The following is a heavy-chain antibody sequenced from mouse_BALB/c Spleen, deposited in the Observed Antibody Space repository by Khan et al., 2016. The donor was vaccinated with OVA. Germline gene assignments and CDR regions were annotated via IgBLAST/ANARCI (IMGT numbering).Heavy chain of an antibody. CDR2: IDPENGDT. Sequence: VQLQQSGAELVRSGASVKLSCTASDFNIKDYYVHWVKQRPEQGLEWIGWIDPENGDTEYAPKFQGKATMTADTSSNTAYLQLSSLKSEDTAVYDWNERGGYAMDYWGQGTSVTVSS. V-gene: IGHV14-4*02. J-gene: IGHJ4*01. CDR3: NERGGYAMDY. CDR1: DFNIKDYY.